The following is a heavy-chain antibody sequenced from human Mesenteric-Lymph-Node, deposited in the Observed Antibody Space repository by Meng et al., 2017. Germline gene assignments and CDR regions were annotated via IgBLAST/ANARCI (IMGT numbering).Heavy chain of an antibody. V-gene: IGHV4-30-4*01. J-gene: IGHJ4*02. D-gene: IGHD5-12*01. CDR3: AGDRRGVATVDY. CDR2: IYSSGST. CDR1: GGSISSGEYY. Sequence: QVQLQEAGPGLGKPSQTLARTGTVSGGSISSGEYYWSWIRQPPGKGLEWIGYIYSSGSTYYNPSLKSRITISVDTSKNQFSLRLTSVTAADTAVYYCAGDRRGVATVDYWGQGTLVTVSS.